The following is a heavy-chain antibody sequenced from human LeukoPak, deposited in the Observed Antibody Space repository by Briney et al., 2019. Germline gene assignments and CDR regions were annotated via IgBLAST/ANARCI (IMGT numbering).Heavy chain of an antibody. CDR3: ARNQLWPDYYYYMDV. D-gene: IGHD5-18*01. V-gene: IGHV4-61*01. CDR2: IYYSGST. Sequence: SETLSLTCGVSGYSISSGYYWSWIRQSPGKGLEWIGYIYYSGSTNYNPSLKSRVTISVDTSKNQFSLKLSSVTAADTAVYYCARNQLWPDYYYYMDVWGKGTTVTVSS. CDR1: GYSISSGYY. J-gene: IGHJ6*03.